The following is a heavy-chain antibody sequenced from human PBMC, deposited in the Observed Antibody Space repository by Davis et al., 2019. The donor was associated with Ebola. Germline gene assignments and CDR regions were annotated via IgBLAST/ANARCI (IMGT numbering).Heavy chain of an antibody. CDR2: ISSGGSTT. D-gene: IGHD6-19*01. CDR1: GFTFSSYW. V-gene: IGHV3-48*04. J-gene: IGHJ4*02. Sequence: GESLKISCAASGFTFSSYWMSWVRQAPGKGLEWVSYISSGGSTTYYADSVKGRFTISRDNAKNSLYLQMNSLRAEDTAIYYCSKTSGWYNDYWGQGTLVTVSS. CDR3: SKTSGWYNDY.